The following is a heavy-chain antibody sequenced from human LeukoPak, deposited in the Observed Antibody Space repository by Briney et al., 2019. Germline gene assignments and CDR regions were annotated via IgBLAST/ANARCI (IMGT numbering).Heavy chain of an antibody. Sequence: SETLSLTCTVSGGSIRSSYWNWIRQPPGKGLEWIGYISYSGSTNYNPSLQSRVSISLDTSKNHFSLKLRSVTAADTAVYYCARDSLYATNWYDPWGQGTLVTVPS. D-gene: IGHD2-8*01. V-gene: IGHV4-59*01. J-gene: IGHJ5*02. CDR3: ARDSLYATNWYDP. CDR1: GGSIRSSY. CDR2: ISYSGST.